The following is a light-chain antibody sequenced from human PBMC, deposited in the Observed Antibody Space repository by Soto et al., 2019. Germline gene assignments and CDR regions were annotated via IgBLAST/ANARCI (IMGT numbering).Light chain of an antibody. CDR3: QQFHNWPPIT. CDR1: RSVSSN. V-gene: IGKV3D-15*01. J-gene: IGKJ5*01. Sequence: EIVVPQSPPTLSVTPGERATLSCRASRSVSSNLAWYQQKPGQAPRLLIYGPYTRATGIPARFSGSGSGTEFTLTISSLQSEDFAVYYCQQFHNWPPITFGQGTRLEI. CDR2: GPY.